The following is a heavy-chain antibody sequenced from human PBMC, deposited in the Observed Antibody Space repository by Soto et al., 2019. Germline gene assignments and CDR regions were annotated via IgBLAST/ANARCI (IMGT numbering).Heavy chain of an antibody. CDR1: GYTFTSYA. CDR3: AREGCSSTSCHPDYYYYYYMDV. CDR2: INAGNGNT. Sequence: QVQLVQSGAEVKKPGASVKVSCKAPGYTFTSYAMHWVRQAPGQRLEWMGWINAGNGNTKYSQKFQGRVTITRDTSASTAYMELSSLRSEDTAVYYCAREGCSSTSCHPDYYYYYYMDVWGKGTTVTVSS. D-gene: IGHD2-2*01. J-gene: IGHJ6*03. V-gene: IGHV1-3*01.